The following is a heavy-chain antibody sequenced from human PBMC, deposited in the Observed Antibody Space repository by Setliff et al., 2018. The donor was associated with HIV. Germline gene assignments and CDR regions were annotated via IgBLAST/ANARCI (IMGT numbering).Heavy chain of an antibody. CDR2: IKSKTDGETE. V-gene: IGHV3-15*01. CDR1: GGSFSGYY. Sequence: ETLSLTCTVYGGSFSGYYWSWIRQSPGKGLEWVGRIKSKTDGETEDYAAPVKGRFTISRDDSRSTLYLQMNSPITEDTALYYCTTAVAQNWYGSGNENYWGQGTLVTVSS. CDR3: TTAVAQNWYGSGNENY. D-gene: IGHD3-10*01. J-gene: IGHJ4*02.